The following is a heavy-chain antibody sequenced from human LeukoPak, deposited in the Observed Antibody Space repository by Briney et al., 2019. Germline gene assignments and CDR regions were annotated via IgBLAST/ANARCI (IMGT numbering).Heavy chain of an antibody. CDR3: AREGILRIFDY. J-gene: IGHJ4*02. Sequence: SETLSLTCAVYGGSFSGYYWSWIRQPPGKGLEWIGYIYYSGSTNYNPSLKSRVTISVDTSKNQFSLKLSSVTAADTAVYYCAREGILRIFDYWGQGTLVTVSS. D-gene: IGHD5/OR15-5a*01. CDR1: GGSFSGYY. V-gene: IGHV4-59*01. CDR2: IYYSGST.